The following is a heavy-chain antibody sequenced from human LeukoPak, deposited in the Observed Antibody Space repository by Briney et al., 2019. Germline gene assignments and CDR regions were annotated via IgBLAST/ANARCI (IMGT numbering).Heavy chain of an antibody. CDR3: AGGAGWTSDI. J-gene: IGHJ3*02. D-gene: IGHD6-19*01. V-gene: IGHV3-7*01. CDR1: GFTFSRYW. CDR2: IKQDGSEK. Sequence: GGSLRLSCAASGFTFSRYWMNWVRQAPRKGLEWLANIKQDGSEKYYVDSVKGRFTNSRDNAQNLVYLQLNSLRADDTAVYYCAGGAGWTSDIWGQGTLVIVSS.